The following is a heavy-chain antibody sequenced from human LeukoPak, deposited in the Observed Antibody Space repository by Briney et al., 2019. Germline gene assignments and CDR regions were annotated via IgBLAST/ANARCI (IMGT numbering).Heavy chain of an antibody. V-gene: IGHV3-66*01. CDR2: IYNGDNT. Sequence: GGSLRLSCAASGFTVSSDYMSWVRQAPGKGLEWVSLIYNGDNTHYADSVKGRFTISRDSSKNTLYLQMNSLRAEDTAVYYCLRWGIAAAGRGYYYMDVWGKGTTVTVSS. CDR3: LRWGIAAAGRGYYYMDV. J-gene: IGHJ6*03. D-gene: IGHD6-13*01. CDR1: GFTVSSDY.